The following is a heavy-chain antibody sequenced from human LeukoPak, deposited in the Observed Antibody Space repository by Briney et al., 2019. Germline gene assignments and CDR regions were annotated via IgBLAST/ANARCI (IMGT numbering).Heavy chain of an antibody. V-gene: IGHV4-59*01. D-gene: IGHD2-2*01. J-gene: IGHJ6*04. CDR1: GGSISSYY. CDR2: IYYSGST. CDR3: AGQVPAATVYYYGMDV. Sequence: SETLSLTCTVSGGSISSYYWSWIRQPPGKGLEWIGYIYYSGSTNYNPSLKSRVTISVDTSKNQFSLKLSSVTAADTAVYYCAGQVPAATVYYYGMDVCGKGTTVTVSS.